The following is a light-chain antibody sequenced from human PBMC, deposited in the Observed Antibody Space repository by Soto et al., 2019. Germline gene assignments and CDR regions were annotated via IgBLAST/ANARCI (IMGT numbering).Light chain of an antibody. CDR3: QQYGSTSIT. Sequence: EIVLTQSPGALSLSPGETATLSCRASQSVSHSYLAWYQQKPGQAPRLLFYAASTRATGVPDRFSGSGSGTDFTLTVNKLEPEDFAVYYCQQYGSTSITFGQGTRLEIK. CDR1: QSVSHSY. J-gene: IGKJ5*01. CDR2: AAS. V-gene: IGKV3-20*01.